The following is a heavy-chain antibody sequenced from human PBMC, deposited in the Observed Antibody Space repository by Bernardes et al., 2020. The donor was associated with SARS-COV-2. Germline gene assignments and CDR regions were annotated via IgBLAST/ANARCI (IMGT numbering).Heavy chain of an antibody. J-gene: IGHJ4*02. V-gene: IGHV3-33*08. CDR3: ARDCGVTSSWYYFDN. CDR2: IWYDGGNK. D-gene: IGHD6-13*01. CDR1: GFTFRSHG. Sequence: GGSLRLSCAASGFTFRSHGMHWVRQAPGKGLEWVAFIWYDGGNKYYADSVKGRFTISRDNSKSTLYLQMNSLRAEDTAVYYCARDCGVTSSWYYFDNWGQGVLVTVSS.